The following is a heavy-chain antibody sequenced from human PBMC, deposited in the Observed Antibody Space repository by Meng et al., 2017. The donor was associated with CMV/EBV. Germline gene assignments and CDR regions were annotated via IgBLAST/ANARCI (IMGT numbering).Heavy chain of an antibody. D-gene: IGHD3-3*02. CDR1: GFTFSNAR. V-gene: IGHV3-15*01. CDR3: TTDQPFWSGYTYYFDY. Sequence: GGSLRLSCAASGFTFSNARMSWVRQAPGKGLEWVGRIKSKTDGGTTDYAAPVKGRFTISRDDSKNTLYLQMNSLKTEDTAVYYCTTDQPFWSGYTYYFDYWGQGTLVTVSS. CDR2: IKSKTDGGTT. J-gene: IGHJ4*02.